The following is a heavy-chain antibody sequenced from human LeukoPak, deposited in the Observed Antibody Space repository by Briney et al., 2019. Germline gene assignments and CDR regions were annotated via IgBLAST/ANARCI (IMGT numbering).Heavy chain of an antibody. Sequence: SETLSLTCTVSGGSISSYYWSWIRQPPGKGLEWIGYIYYSGSTNYNPSLKSRVTISVDTSKNQFPLKLSSVTAADTAVYYCAPNDFWSGYSARWGQGTLVTVSS. V-gene: IGHV4-59*01. CDR3: APNDFWSGYSAR. D-gene: IGHD3-3*01. CDR1: GGSISSYY. J-gene: IGHJ4*02. CDR2: IYYSGST.